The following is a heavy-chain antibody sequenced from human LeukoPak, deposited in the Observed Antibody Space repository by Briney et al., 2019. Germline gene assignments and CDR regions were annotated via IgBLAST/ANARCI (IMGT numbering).Heavy chain of an antibody. J-gene: IGHJ4*02. CDR1: GFTFSSYS. V-gene: IGHV3-21*01. D-gene: IGHD5-24*01. CDR2: ISSSSSYI. Sequence: GGSLRLSCAASGFTFSSYSMNWVRQAPGKGLEWVSSISSSSSYIYYADSVKGRFTISRDNAKNSLYLQMNSLRAEDTAVCYCARAMWAVEMVYYFDYWGQGTLVTVSS. CDR3: ARAMWAVEMVYYFDY.